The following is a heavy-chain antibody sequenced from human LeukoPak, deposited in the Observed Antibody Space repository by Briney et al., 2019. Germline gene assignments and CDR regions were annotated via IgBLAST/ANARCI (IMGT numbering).Heavy chain of an antibody. Sequence: PGGSLRLSCADAGFTFSSYWMNWARQAPGKGLEWVASINHNGNVNYYVDSVKGRFTISRDNAKNSLYLQMSNLRAEDTAVYFCARGGGLDVWGQGATVTVSS. CDR3: ARGGGLDV. CDR2: INHNGNVN. CDR1: GFTFSSYW. D-gene: IGHD3-16*01. J-gene: IGHJ6*02. V-gene: IGHV3-7*03.